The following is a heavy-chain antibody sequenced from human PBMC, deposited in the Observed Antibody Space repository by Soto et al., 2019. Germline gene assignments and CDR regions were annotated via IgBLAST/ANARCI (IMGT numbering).Heavy chain of an antibody. CDR2: IYYSGST. CDR1: GGSISSYY. Sequence: PSETLSLTCTVSGGSISSYYWSWIRQPPGKGLEWIGYIYYSGSTNYNPSLKSRVTISVDTSKNQFSLKLSSVTAADTAVYYCARGLGDTALVRLDYWGQGTLVTVSS. V-gene: IGHV4-59*01. J-gene: IGHJ4*02. D-gene: IGHD5-18*01. CDR3: ARGLGDTALVRLDY.